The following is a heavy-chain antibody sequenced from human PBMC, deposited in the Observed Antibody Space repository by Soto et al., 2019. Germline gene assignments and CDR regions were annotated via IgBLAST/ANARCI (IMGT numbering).Heavy chain of an antibody. Sequence: QVQLVESGGGVVQPGRSLRLSCAASGFTFSSYGMHWVRQAPGKGLEWVAVISDDGSNKYYADSVKGRFTISRDNSKNPLYLQMSSLRAEDTAVYYCAKDARVGWLRLRGMDYWGQGTLVSVSS. CDR1: GFTFSSYG. D-gene: IGHD5-12*01. CDR3: AKDARVGWLRLRGMDY. CDR2: ISDDGSNK. J-gene: IGHJ4*02. V-gene: IGHV3-30*18.